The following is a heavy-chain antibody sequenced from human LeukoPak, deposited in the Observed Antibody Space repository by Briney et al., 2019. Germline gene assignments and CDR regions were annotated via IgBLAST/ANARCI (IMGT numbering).Heavy chain of an antibody. CDR3: ATLGPSRAFDI. Sequence: GGSLRLSCAASGFTFSSYSMNWVRQAPGKGLEWVSSISSSSSYIYYADSVKGRFTISRDNAKNSLYLQMNSLRAEDTAVYYCATLGPSRAFDIWGQGTMVTVSS. V-gene: IGHV3-21*01. CDR2: ISSSSSYI. J-gene: IGHJ3*02. CDR1: GFTFSSYS.